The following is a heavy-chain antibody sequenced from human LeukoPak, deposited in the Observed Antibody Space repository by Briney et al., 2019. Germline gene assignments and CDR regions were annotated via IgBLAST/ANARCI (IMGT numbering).Heavy chain of an antibody. D-gene: IGHD2-15*01. CDR1: GYSFTSHY. J-gene: IGHJ4*02. CDR2: INPTGGDT. V-gene: IGHV1-46*01. CDR3: ARGLCAGGSCYVLDY. Sequence: ASVKVSCKASGYSFTSHYMHWVRQAPGQGLEWMGIINPTGGDTTYPQKFQGRVTMTRDMSTSTFYMQLSSLRSEDTAVYFCARGLCAGGSCYVLDYWGQGTLVTVSS.